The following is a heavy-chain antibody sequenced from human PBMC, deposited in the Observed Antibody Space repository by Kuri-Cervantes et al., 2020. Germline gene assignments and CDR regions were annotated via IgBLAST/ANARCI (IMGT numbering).Heavy chain of an antibody. CDR2: ISGSGGST. J-gene: IGHJ4*02. Sequence: GESLKISCAASGFTFSSYAMSWVRQAPGKGLEWVSAISGSGGSTYYADSVKGRFTISRDNSKNTLYLQVNSLRAEDTAVYYCAKSPRVYYGDYPPDYWGQGTLVTVSS. D-gene: IGHD4-17*01. CDR3: AKSPRVYYGDYPPDY. V-gene: IGHV3-23*01. CDR1: GFTFSSYA.